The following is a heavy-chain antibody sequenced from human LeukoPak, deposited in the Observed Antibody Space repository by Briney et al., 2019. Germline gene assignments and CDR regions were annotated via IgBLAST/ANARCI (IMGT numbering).Heavy chain of an antibody. CDR1: GGSISSGGYS. CDR2: IYPRGST. J-gene: IGHJ4*02. V-gene: IGHV4-30-2*01. Sequence: SETLSLTCAVSGGSISSGGYSWSWIRQPPGKGLEWIGYIYPRGSTYYNPSLKSRVILSLDKSANQFSLNLSSVTAADTAVYYCARFSPRAMGNYLDFWGQGTLVTVSS. CDR3: ARFSPRAMGNYLDF. D-gene: IGHD7-27*01.